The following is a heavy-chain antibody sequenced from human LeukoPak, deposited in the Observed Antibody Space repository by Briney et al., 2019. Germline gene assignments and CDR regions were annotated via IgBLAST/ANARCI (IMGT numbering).Heavy chain of an antibody. CDR2: INQDGSEE. J-gene: IGHJ4*02. Sequence: GGSLRLSCAASGFTFSGHWMTWVRQAPGKGLEWVANINQDGSEEYYVDSLMGRFSISRDNAKKSLYLQMNSLRADDTAVYYCARDARPGCVSIDYWGQGALVTVSS. D-gene: IGHD2-8*02. V-gene: IGHV3-7*04. CDR1: GFTFSGHW. CDR3: ARDARPGCVSIDY.